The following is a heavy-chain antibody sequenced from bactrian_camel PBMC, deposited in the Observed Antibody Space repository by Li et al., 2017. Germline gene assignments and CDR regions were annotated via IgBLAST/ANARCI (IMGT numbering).Heavy chain of an antibody. J-gene: IGHJ4*01. Sequence: VQLVESGGGSVQSGGSLRLSCAASAKYTVGSYCMAWFRQGPGQYREGIAAVDEDNTITYAESVKGRFTISQDNAKTTVSLQMNSLKPGDTATYYCKAEDTYQLRGFCPPLWGQGTQVTVS. CDR1: AKYTVGSYC. CDR2: VDEDNTI. D-gene: IGHD2*01. CDR3: KAEDTYQLRGFCPPL. V-gene: IGHV3S53*01.